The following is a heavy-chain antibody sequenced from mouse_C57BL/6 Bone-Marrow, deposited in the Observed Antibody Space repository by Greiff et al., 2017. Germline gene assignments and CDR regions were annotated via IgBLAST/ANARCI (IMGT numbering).Heavy chain of an antibody. CDR2: IYPGDGDT. D-gene: IGHD1-1*01. CDR3: ANLRAWFAY. V-gene: IGHV1-82*01. Sequence: LQQSGPELVKPGASVKISCKASGYAFSSSWMNWVKQRPGKGLEWIGRIYPGDGDTNYNGKFKGKATLTADKSSSTAYMQLSSLTSEDSAVYFCANLRAWFAYWGQGTLVTVSA. CDR1: GYAFSSSW. J-gene: IGHJ3*01.